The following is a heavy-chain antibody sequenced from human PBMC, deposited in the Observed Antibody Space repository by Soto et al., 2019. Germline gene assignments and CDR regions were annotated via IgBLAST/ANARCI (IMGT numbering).Heavy chain of an antibody. CDR1: GFTFSSYG. CDR3: AKDLEADYYDSSGYLTPIEY. D-gene: IGHD3-22*01. J-gene: IGHJ4*02. V-gene: IGHV3-30*18. CDR2: ISYDGSNK. Sequence: QVQLVESGGGVVQPGRSLRLSCAASGFTFSSYGMHWVRQAPGKGLEWVAVISYDGSNKYYADSVKGRFTISRDNSKNTLYLQMNSLRAEDTAVYYCAKDLEADYYDSSGYLTPIEYWGQGTLVTVSS.